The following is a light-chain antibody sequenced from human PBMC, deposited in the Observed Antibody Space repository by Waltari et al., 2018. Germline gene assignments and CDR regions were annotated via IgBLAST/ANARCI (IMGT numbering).Light chain of an antibody. J-gene: IGKJ4*01. Sequence: DIVMTQSPDSLAVSLGERATINCKSSQTVLYNSNNKNYLTWYQQKPGQPPQLLIYGASTRESGVPDRFSGSGSGTDFTLTISSLQAEDVAVYYCQQYSTTPLTFGGGTKVEIK. CDR3: QQYSTTPLT. CDR1: QTVLYNSNNKNY. CDR2: GAS. V-gene: IGKV4-1*01.